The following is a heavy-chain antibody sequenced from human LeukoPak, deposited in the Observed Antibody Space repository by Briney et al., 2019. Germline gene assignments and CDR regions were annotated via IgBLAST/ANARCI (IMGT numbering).Heavy chain of an antibody. Sequence: GGSLRLSCVISGFSFHNFAMNWVRQAPGKGLEWVSAISGSGGKTLYADSVKGRFAVSRDNSMDTLYLQMNRLRADDSALYYCAVTIPFGYWGQGTLVTVSS. D-gene: IGHD3-10*01. CDR3: AVTIPFGY. CDR1: GFSFHNFA. CDR2: ISGSGGKT. J-gene: IGHJ4*02. V-gene: IGHV3-23*01.